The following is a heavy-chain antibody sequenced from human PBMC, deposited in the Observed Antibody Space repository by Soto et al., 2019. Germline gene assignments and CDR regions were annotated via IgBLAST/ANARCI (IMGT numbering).Heavy chain of an antibody. V-gene: IGHV1-2*02. J-gene: IGHJ6*02. D-gene: IGHD3-3*02. CDR2: INPNSGDT. Sequence: AASVKVSCKDSGHSFTGHDMHWVRQAPGQGLEWMGWINPNSGDTNYARKFQGRVTMTRDTSIKTEYMDLSSLRTDDTAVYYCARALXGFLDWLTDNYYYGMDVWGQGTTVTVSS. CDR1: GHSFTGHD. CDR3: ARALXGFLDWLTDNYYYGMDV.